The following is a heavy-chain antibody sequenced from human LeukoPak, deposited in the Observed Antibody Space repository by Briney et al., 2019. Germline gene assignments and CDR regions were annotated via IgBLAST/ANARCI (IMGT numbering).Heavy chain of an antibody. J-gene: IGHJ4*02. V-gene: IGHV3-66*01. CDR1: GFTVSSNY. Sequence: PGGSLRLSCAASGFTVSSNYMSWVRQAPGKGLEWVSVIYSGGSTYYADSVKGRFTISRDNSKNTLYLQMNSLRAEDTAVYYCARETSGYCFDYWGQGTLVTVSS. CDR2: IYSGGST. D-gene: IGHD3-3*01. CDR3: ARETSGYCFDY.